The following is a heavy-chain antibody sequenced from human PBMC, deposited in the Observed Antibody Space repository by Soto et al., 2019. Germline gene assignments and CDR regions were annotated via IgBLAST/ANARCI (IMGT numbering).Heavy chain of an antibody. J-gene: IGHJ6*02. CDR1: GYTLTELS. CDR2: FDPEDGET. V-gene: IGHV1-24*01. D-gene: IGHD2-15*01. CDR3: ASGTVGHDCYYYGMDV. Sequence: ASVKVSCKVSGYTLTELSMHWVRQAPGKGLEWMGGFDPEDGETIYAQKFQGRVTMTEDTSTDTAYMELSSLRSEDTAVYYCASGTVGHDCYYYGMDVWGQGTTVTVSS.